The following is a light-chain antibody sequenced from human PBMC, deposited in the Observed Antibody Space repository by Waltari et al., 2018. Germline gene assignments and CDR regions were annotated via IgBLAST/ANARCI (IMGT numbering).Light chain of an antibody. V-gene: IGLV2-14*03. CDR3: SSYTSSSTWV. J-gene: IGLJ3*02. Sequence: QSALTQPASVSGSPGQSITISCTGTSSDVGDYTYVSWYQQHPGNAPKLMIYDVSNRPSGFSNRFSGSKSRNTASLTISGLQAEDEADYYCSSYTSSSTWVFGGGTKLTVL. CDR2: DVS. CDR1: SSDVGDYTY.